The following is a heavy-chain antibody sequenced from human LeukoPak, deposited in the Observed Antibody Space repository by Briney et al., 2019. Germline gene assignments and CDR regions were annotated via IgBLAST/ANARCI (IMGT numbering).Heavy chain of an antibody. Sequence: PGGSLRLSCAPSGFTFSRHGMHWVRQAQGKGLEWVAIISNDGSRKYYAHSVEGRFTISRDNSKNTLYLQMDSLRAEDTAVYYCARDRAWNYFDYWGQGTLVTVSS. J-gene: IGHJ4*02. CDR1: GFTFSRHG. V-gene: IGHV3-30*03. CDR3: ARDRAWNYFDY. D-gene: IGHD3-3*01. CDR2: ISNDGSRK.